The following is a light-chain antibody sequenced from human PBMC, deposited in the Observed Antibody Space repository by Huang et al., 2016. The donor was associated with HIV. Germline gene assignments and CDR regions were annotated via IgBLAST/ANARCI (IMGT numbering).Light chain of an antibody. CDR2: SAS. CDR1: QDINTY. Sequence: VIWMTQSPPLVSASTGDRVTINCRVSQDINTYLAWYQHKPGKAPELLIYSASVLQNGVASRCNGSGSGTQFTLTISCLQTEDFATYYCQQYHAFPLTFGAGTKVEI. V-gene: IGKV1D-8*03. J-gene: IGKJ4*01. CDR3: QQYHAFPLT.